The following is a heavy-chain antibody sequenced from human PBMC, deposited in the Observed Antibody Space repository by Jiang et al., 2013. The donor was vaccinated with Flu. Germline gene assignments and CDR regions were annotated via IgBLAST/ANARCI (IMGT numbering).Heavy chain of an antibody. CDR3: ARETLGSRSSGRYRQYDYAMDV. CDR2: IYSTGST. Sequence: GPGLVKPSETLSLTCTVSGGSMNNYYWTWIRQTPGKGLEWIGYIYSTGSTNYNPSLKNRVTISLDTSKDQFSLKLTYVTAADTALYYCARETLGSRSSGRYRQYDYAMDVWGQGTTVTVSS. D-gene: IGHD3-16*01. CDR1: GGSMNNYY. J-gene: IGHJ6*02. V-gene: IGHV4-59*01.